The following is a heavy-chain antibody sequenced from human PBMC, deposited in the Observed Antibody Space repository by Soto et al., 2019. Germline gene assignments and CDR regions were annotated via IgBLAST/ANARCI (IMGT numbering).Heavy chain of an antibody. Sequence: ASVKVSCKASGYTFTSYGISWVRQAPGQGLEWMGWISAYNGNTNYAQKLQGRVTMTTDTSTSTADMELRSLRSDDTAVYYCARVGSSWDLDGMDVWGQGTTVTVSS. CDR1: GYTFTSYG. V-gene: IGHV1-18*01. CDR3: ARVGSSWDLDGMDV. D-gene: IGHD6-13*01. J-gene: IGHJ6*02. CDR2: ISAYNGNT.